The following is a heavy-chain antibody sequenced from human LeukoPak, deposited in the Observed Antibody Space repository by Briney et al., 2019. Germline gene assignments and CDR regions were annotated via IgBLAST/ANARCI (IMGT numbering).Heavy chain of an antibody. D-gene: IGHD5-12*01. V-gene: IGHV3-9*01. CDR1: GFTFDDYA. CDR2: ISWNSGSI. Sequence: PGRSLRLSCAASGFTFDDYAMHWVRQAPGKGLEWASGISWNSGSIGYADSVKGRFTISRDNAKNSLYLQMNSLRAEDTALYYCAKAISGYSGYFDYWGQGTLVTVSS. J-gene: IGHJ4*02. CDR3: AKAISGYSGYFDY.